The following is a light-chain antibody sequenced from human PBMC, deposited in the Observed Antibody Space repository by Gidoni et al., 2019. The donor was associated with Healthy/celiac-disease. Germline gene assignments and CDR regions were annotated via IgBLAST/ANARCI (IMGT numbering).Light chain of an antibody. CDR1: QSVRSSY. Sequence: ESVLTQSPGTLSSSPGERATLSCRASQSVRSSYLAWYQQKPCQAPRLLIYGASSRATGIPDFTLTISRLEPEDVAVYYCQQYGSSPITFGQGTRLEIK. CDR3: QQYGSSPIT. CDR2: GAS. J-gene: IGKJ5*01. V-gene: IGKV3-20*01.